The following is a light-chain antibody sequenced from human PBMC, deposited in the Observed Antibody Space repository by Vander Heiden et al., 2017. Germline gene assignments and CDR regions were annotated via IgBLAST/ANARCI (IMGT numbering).Light chain of an antibody. J-gene: IGKJ4*01. Sequence: IVLTQTPDFQSVTPKEKVTITCRARKRISSSLHWYQQKPDQSPTLLIKYASQFCSGVPSRFSGRGSGTDFTLTINSLEAEDAATYYCQQSSSLPLTFGGGTKVEIK. CDR1: KRISSS. V-gene: IGKV6-21*01. CDR3: QQSSSLPLT. CDR2: YAS.